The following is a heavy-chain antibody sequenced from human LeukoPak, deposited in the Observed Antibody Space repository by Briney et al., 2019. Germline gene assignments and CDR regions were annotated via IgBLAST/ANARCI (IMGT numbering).Heavy chain of an antibody. CDR2: INPSGGST. Sequence: RASVKVSCKASGYTFTSYYMHWVRQAPGQGLEWMGIINPSGGSTSYAQKFQGRVTMTRDTSTSTVYMELSSLRSEDTAVYYCASSGSYYKPGYNWFDPWGQGTLVTVSS. CDR1: GYTFTSYY. CDR3: ASSGSYYKPGYNWFDP. V-gene: IGHV1-46*01. J-gene: IGHJ5*02. D-gene: IGHD3-10*01.